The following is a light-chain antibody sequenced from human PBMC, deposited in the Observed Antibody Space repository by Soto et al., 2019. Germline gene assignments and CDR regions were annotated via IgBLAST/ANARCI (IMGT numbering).Light chain of an antibody. CDR2: LNSDGSH. Sequence: QLVLTQSPSASASLGASVKLTCTLSSGHGSYAIAWHQQQPEKGPRYLMKLNSDGSHSRGDGIPDRFSGSSSGAERYLTISSLQSEDEADYYCQTWGTGIHVFGTGTKLTVL. CDR3: QTWGTGIHV. CDR1: SGHGSYA. V-gene: IGLV4-69*01. J-gene: IGLJ1*01.